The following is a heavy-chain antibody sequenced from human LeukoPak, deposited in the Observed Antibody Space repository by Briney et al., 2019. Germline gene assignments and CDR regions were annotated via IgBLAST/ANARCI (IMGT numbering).Heavy chain of an antibody. Sequence: SETLSLTCTVSGGSISSSSYYWGWIRQPPGKGLEWIGSIYYSGSTYYNPSLKSRVTISVDTSKNQFSLKLSSVTAADTAVYYCASPPYYYDSSGSIGAFDIWGQGTMVTVSP. CDR2: IYYSGST. D-gene: IGHD3-22*01. CDR3: ASPPYYYDSSGSIGAFDI. V-gene: IGHV4-39*01. CDR1: GGSISSSSYY. J-gene: IGHJ3*02.